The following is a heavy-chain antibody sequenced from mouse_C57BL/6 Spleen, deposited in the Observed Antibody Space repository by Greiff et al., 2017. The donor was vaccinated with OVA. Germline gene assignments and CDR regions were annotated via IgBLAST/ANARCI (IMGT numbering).Heavy chain of an antibody. J-gene: IGHJ4*01. CDR1: GYTFTGYW. Sequence: QVQLKESGAELMKPGASVKLSCKATGYTFTGYWIEWVKQRPGHGLEWIGEILPGSGSTTYNEKFKGKATFTADTSSNTAYMQLSSLTTEDSAIYYCARMISPDAMDYWGQGTSVTVSS. D-gene: IGHD2-3*01. CDR2: ILPGSGST. V-gene: IGHV1-9*01. CDR3: ARMISPDAMDY.